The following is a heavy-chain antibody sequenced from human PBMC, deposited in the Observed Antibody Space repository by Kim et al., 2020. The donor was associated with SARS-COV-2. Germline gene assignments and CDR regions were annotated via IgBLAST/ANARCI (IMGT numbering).Heavy chain of an antibody. CDR1: GGSISSYY. D-gene: IGHD6-13*01. V-gene: IGHV4-59*13. CDR2: IYYSGST. J-gene: IGHJ4*02. CDR3: ALASSSWFYYFDY. Sequence: SETLSLTCTVSGGSISSYYWSWIRQPPGKGLEWIGYIYYSGSTNYNPSLKSRVTISVDTSKNQFSLKLSSVTAADTAVYYCALASSSWFYYFDYWGQGTLVTVSS.